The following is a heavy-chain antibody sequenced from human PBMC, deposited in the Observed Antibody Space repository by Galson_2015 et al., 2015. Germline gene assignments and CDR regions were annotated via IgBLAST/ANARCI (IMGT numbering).Heavy chain of an antibody. D-gene: IGHD5-18*01. Sequence: ETLSLTCTVSGGSISSSSYYWGWIRQPPGKGLEWIGSLYYTGSTNYNPSLKSRVTTSVDTSKNQFSLKLSSVTAADTAVYYRARKGGYSNGYIDYWGQGSLVTVSS. CDR1: GGSISSSSYY. V-gene: IGHV4-39*01. CDR3: ARKGGYSNGYIDY. CDR2: LYYTGST. J-gene: IGHJ4*02.